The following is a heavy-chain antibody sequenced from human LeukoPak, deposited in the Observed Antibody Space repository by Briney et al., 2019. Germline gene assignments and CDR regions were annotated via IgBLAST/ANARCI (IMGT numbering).Heavy chain of an antibody. V-gene: IGHV1-2*02. D-gene: IGHD3-22*01. CDR2: INPNSGGT. CDR3: GRDLYYYDSSGYSYSR. CDR1: GYTFTGYY. J-gene: IGHJ4*02. Sequence: ASVKVSCKASGYTFTGYYMHWVRQAPGQGLEWMGWINPNSGGTNYAQKFQGRVTMTRDTSISTAYMELSRLRSDDTAVYYCGRDLYYYDSSGYSYSRWGQGTLVTVSS.